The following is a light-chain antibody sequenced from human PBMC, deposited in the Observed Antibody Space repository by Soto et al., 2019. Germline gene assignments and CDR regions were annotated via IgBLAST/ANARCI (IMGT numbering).Light chain of an antibody. CDR1: KLGDKY. CDR3: QAWDSNTVV. Sequence: SYELTQPPSVSVSPGQTASITCSGAKLGDKYACWYQQKPGQSPVLVMHQDNKRPSGIPERFSGSNSGNTATLTISGTQAMDEADYYCQAWDSNTVVFGGGTKVTVL. CDR2: QDN. V-gene: IGLV3-1*01. J-gene: IGLJ2*01.